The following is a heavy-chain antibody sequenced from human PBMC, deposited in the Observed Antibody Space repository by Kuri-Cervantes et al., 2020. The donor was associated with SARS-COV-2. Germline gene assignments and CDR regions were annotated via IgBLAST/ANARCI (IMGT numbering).Heavy chain of an antibody. D-gene: IGHD1-26*01. V-gene: IGHV4-61*01. CDR3: ARDHKGSYGDYFDY. CDR2: IYYSGST. J-gene: IGHJ4*02. Sequence: GSLRLSCAVSGYSISSGYYWGWIRQPPGKGLEWIGYIYYSGSTNYNPSLKSRVTISVDTSKNQFSLKLSSVTAADTAVYYCARDHKGSYGDYFDYWGQGTLVTVSS. CDR1: GYSISSGYY.